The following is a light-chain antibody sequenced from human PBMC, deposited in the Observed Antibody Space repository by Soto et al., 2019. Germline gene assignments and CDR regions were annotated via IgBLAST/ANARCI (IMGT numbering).Light chain of an antibody. CDR2: AAA. CDR3: QQSYTFPYT. J-gene: IGKJ2*01. CDR1: QSIYTY. Sequence: DIQMTQSPSSLSASVGDRVTITCRASQSIYTYLSWYRQKPGKAPKLLIHAAATLESGAPSSLSPSGSGTDFTLTISSLQPEDFATYYCQQSYTFPYTFGQGTKLQIK. V-gene: IGKV1-39*01.